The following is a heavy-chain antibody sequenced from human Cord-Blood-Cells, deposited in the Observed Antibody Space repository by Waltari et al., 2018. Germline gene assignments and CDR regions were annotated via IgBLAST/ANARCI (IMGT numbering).Heavy chain of an antibody. CDR2: IYPGDSDT. Sequence: EAQLVQSGAEVKKAGESLKIYCKGSGYSFTSYWIDWLRQMPGKGLEWMGFIYPGDSDTRYSPSFQGQVTISADKSISTAYLQWSSLKASDTAMYYCASYSSSWYFDYWGQGTLVTVSS. J-gene: IGHJ4*02. CDR1: GYSFTSYW. CDR3: ASYSSSWYFDY. V-gene: IGHV5-51*01. D-gene: IGHD6-13*01.